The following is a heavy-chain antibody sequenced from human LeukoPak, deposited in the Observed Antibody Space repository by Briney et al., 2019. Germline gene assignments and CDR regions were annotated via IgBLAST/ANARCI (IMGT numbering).Heavy chain of an antibody. CDR2: INAGNGNT. D-gene: IGHD2-15*01. CDR3: ARANYCSGGSCYLRRLDY. J-gene: IGHJ4*02. Sequence: ASVKVSCKASGYTFTSYAMHWVRQAPGQRLEWMGWINAGNGNTKYSQKFQGRVTITRDTSASTAYMELSSLRSEDTAAYYCARANYCSGGSCYLRRLDYWGQGTLVTVSS. CDR1: GYTFTSYA. V-gene: IGHV1-3*01.